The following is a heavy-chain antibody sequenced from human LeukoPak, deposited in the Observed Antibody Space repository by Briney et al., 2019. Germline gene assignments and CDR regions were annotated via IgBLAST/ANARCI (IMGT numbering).Heavy chain of an antibody. Sequence: WASVKVSCKASGYTFTSYGISWVRQAPGQGLEWMGWISAYNGNTNYAQKLQGRVTMTTDTSTSTAYMELRSLRSDDTAVYYCARTTYDYVWGGYRYSDYWGQGTLVTVSS. J-gene: IGHJ4*02. CDR1: GYTFTSYG. CDR3: ARTTYDYVWGGYRYSDY. V-gene: IGHV1-18*01. D-gene: IGHD3-16*02. CDR2: ISAYNGNT.